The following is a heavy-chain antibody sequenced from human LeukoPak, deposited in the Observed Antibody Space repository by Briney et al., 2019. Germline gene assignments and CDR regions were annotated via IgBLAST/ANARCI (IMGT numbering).Heavy chain of an antibody. CDR1: GYSFTSYW. J-gene: IGHJ6*04. V-gene: IGHV5-51*01. CDR3: ARQGTTFDYYYGMDV. D-gene: IGHD1-7*01. CDR2: IYPGDSDT. Sequence: GESLKISCKGSGYSFTSYWIGWVRQMPGKGLEWMGIIYPGDSDTRYSPSFQGQVTISADKSIGTAYLQWSSLKASDTAMYYCARQGTTFDYYYGMDVWGKGTTVTVSS.